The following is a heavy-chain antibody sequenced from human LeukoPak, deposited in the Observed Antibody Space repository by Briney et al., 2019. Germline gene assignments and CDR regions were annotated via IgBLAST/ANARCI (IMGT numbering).Heavy chain of an antibody. Sequence: GGSLRLSCEVSGFTFSNSWMNWVRQTPGKGLVWVSRMYGDMSDISYADSVKGRFTISRDNAKNTVYLQMNSLRGEDTAVYYCARDLGLRGSKWGQGTLVTVSS. D-gene: IGHD4-23*01. J-gene: IGHJ4*02. CDR1: GFTFSNSW. CDR3: ARDLGLRGSK. CDR2: MYGDMSDI. V-gene: IGHV3-74*01.